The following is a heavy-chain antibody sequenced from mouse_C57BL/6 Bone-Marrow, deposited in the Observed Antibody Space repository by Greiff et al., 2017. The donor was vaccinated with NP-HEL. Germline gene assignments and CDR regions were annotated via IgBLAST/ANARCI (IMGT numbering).Heavy chain of an antibody. CDR3: ARDRYGSSLAWFAY. CDR1: GFTFSSYA. V-gene: IGHV5-4*01. Sequence: EVQVVESGGGLVKPGGSLKLSCAASGFTFSSYAMSWVRQTPEKRLEWVATISDGGSYSYYPDNVTGRFTISRDNAKNNLYLQMSHLKSENTAMYYCARDRYGSSLAWFAYWGQGTLVTVSA. J-gene: IGHJ3*01. CDR2: ISDGGSYS. D-gene: IGHD1-1*01.